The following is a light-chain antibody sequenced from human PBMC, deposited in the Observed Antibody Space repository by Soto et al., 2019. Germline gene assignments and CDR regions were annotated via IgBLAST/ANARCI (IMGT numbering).Light chain of an antibody. CDR1: QDIRSD. J-gene: IGKJ4*01. CDR3: LQNNNYPLT. CDR2: AAS. Sequence: AIQMTQSPSSLSASVGDRVTVTCRASQDIRSDVGWYQQKPGQAPKVLMYAASRLHSGVPSRFSGSGSGTNFVLTISSLQAEDVATYYCLQNNNYPLTFGGGTKVDIK. V-gene: IGKV1-6*01.